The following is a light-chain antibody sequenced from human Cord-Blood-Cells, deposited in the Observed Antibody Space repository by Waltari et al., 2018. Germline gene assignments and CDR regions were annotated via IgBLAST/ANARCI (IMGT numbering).Light chain of an antibody. CDR2: KVS. J-gene: IGKJ1*01. CDR3: MQGTHWPLWT. CDR1: QSLVHSDGNTY. V-gene: IGKV2-30*02. Sequence: DVVMTQSPLSLPVTLGQPASISCRSSQSLVHSDGNTYLNWFQQRPGQSPRRLIYKVSNRDSGVPDRFSGSGSGTDFTLKISRVEAEDVGVYYCMQGTHWPLWTFCQGTKVEIK.